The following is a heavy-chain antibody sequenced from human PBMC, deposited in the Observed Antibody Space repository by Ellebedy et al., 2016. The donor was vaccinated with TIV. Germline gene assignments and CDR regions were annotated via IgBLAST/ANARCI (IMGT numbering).Heavy chain of an antibody. D-gene: IGHD3-10*01. Sequence: GESLKISCAASGFTFSSYVMSWVRQAPGKGLEWVSAISDNTISTYYADSVKGRFTISRDNSKNTLYLQLDSLRAEDTAIYYCAKDRYSGSGSYAWGVFDYWGQGTLVTVSS. CDR3: AKDRYSGSGSYAWGVFDY. CDR2: ISDNTIST. CDR1: GFTFSSYV. J-gene: IGHJ4*02. V-gene: IGHV3-23*01.